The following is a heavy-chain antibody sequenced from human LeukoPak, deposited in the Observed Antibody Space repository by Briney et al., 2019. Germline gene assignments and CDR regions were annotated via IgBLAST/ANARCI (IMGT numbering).Heavy chain of an antibody. D-gene: IGHD2-15*01. V-gene: IGHV3-48*04. Sequence: GGSLRLSCAASGFTFSSYNMNWVRQAPGKGLEWVSYISSSSTTIYSADSVKGRFTISRDNAKNSLYLQMNSLRAEDTAVYYCARRNGGSFDYWGQGTLVTVSS. CDR2: ISSSSTTI. CDR1: GFTFSSYN. CDR3: ARRNGGSFDY. J-gene: IGHJ4*02.